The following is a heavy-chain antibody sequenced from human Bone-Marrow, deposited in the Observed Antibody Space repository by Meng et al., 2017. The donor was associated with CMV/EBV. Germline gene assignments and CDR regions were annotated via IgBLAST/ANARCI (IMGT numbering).Heavy chain of an antibody. D-gene: IGHD3-10*01. CDR2: IYTSGRP. CDR3: ARAMVRGVQRYFDY. J-gene: IGHJ4*02. Sequence: VQLSECGPGLRRPSESLSLPCPGSACSTSSYSWSLIRKPAGKGLEWIGRIYTSGRPTYNPSLKSRVTMSVDTSKNQFSLKLSSVTAADTAVYYCARAMVRGVQRYFDYWGQGTLVTVSS. V-gene: IGHV4-4*07. CDR1: ACSTSSYS.